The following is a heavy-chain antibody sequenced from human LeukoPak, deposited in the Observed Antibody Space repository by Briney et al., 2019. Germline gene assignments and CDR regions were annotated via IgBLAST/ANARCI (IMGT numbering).Heavy chain of an antibody. D-gene: IGHD7-27*01. V-gene: IGHV3-74*01. CDR2: INEDGSTT. CDR3: AKDFTGARDY. Sequence: GGSLRLSCAASGFTFSSYWMSWVRQAPGKGLVWVSRINEDGSTTNYANSVRGRFTISRDNAKNTLYLQMNSLRAEDTAIYYCAKDFTGARDYWGQGILVTVSS. CDR1: GFTFSSYW. J-gene: IGHJ4*02.